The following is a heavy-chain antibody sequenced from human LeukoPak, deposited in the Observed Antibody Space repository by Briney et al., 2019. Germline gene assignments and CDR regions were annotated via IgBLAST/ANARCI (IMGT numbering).Heavy chain of an antibody. J-gene: IGHJ5*01. CDR2: IIPIFGTA. D-gene: IGHD6-13*01. CDR1: GGTFSSYA. V-gene: IGHV1-69*13. Sequence: GASVKVSCKASGGTFSSYAISWVRQAPGQGLEWMGGIIPIFGTANYAQKFQGRVTITADESTSTAYMELSSLRSEDTAVYYCASLQQLVKRHNWFDSWGQGTLVTVSS. CDR3: ASLQQLVKRHNWFDS.